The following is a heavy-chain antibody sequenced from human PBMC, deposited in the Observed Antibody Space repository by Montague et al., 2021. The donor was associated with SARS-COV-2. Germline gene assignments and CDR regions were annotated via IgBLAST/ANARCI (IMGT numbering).Heavy chain of an antibody. J-gene: IGHJ5*02. CDR3: ASHSVWQQLCT. D-gene: IGHD1-1*01. V-gene: IGHV4-4*02. Sequence: SETLSLTCAVSGASLASGYWWSWVRQSPGKGLEWIAEIHHTGGSNYNPSLVSRVTIFLDHSKNHLTLTLSSVTAADTAKYYCASHSVWQQLCTWGQGTLVTVSA. CDR1: GASLASGYW. CDR2: IHHTGGS.